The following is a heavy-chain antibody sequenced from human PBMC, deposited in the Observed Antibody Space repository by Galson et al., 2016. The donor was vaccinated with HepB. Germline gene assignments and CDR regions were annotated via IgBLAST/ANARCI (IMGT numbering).Heavy chain of an antibody. J-gene: IGHJ4*02. V-gene: IGHV3-23*01. CDR2: IGGSGDNT. CDR3: AKDLLSDYVWGSYRFRD. CDR1: GFSFSTYA. D-gene: IGHD3-16*02. Sequence: SLRLSCAVSGFSFSTYAMSWVRQAPGKGLVWVSTIGGSGDNTYYADSVKGRFTISRDNSMNTLYLQMNSLRAEDTAVYYCAKDLLSDYVWGSYRFRDWGQGAPVTVSS.